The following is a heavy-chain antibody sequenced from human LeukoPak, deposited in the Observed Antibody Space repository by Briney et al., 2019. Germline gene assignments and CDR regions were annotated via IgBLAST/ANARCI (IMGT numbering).Heavy chain of an antibody. J-gene: IGHJ3*02. CDR1: GFTFSPYW. CDR2: INTDASST. V-gene: IGHV3-74*01. CDR3: ARAPPAFNI. Sequence: PGGSLRLSCAASGFTFSPYWMHWVRQAPGKGLVWVSRINTDASSTNYADSVKGRFTISRDNAKNTLYLQMNSLRAEDTAVYYCARAPPAFNIWGQGTMVTVSS.